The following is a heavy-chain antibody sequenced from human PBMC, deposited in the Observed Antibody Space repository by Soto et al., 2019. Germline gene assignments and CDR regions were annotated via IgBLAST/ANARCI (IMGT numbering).Heavy chain of an antibody. CDR2: ISWNSGNI. V-gene: IGHV3-9*01. CDR3: VRSKGGYSYGTPFDY. J-gene: IGHJ4*02. Sequence: PGGSLRLSCAASGFTFDDYAMYWVWQVLGKGLEWVSSISWNSGNIGYADSVKGRFTTSRDNAENSLYLQMNSLRPEDTALYYCVRSKGGYSYGTPFDYWGQGT. D-gene: IGHD5-18*01. CDR1: GFTFDDYA.